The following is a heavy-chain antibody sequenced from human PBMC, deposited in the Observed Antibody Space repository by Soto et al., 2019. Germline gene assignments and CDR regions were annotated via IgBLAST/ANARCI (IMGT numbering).Heavy chain of an antibody. D-gene: IGHD3-3*01. CDR2: ISSSSTI. CDR1: GFTFSSYS. J-gene: IGHJ3*02. Sequence: HPGGSLRLSCAASGFTFSSYSMNWFRQAPGKGLEWVSYISSSSTIYYADSVKGRFTISRDNAKNSLYLQMNSLRDEDTAVYYCARVIGRVVMGAFDIWGQGTMVTVSS. V-gene: IGHV3-48*02. CDR3: ARVIGRVVMGAFDI.